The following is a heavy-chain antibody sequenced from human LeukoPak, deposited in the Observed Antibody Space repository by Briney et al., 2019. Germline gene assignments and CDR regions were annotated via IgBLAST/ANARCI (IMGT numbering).Heavy chain of an antibody. J-gene: IGHJ5*02. CDR1: GFTFSSYS. CDR3: ARGALAAAGTWFDP. D-gene: IGHD6-13*01. V-gene: IGHV3-21*01. CDR2: ISSSSSYI. Sequence: EGSLRLSCAASGFTFSSYSMNWVRQAPGKGLEWVSSISSSSSYIYYADSVKGRFTISRDNAKNSLYLQMNSLRAEDTAVYYCARGALAAAGTWFDPWGQGTLVTVSS.